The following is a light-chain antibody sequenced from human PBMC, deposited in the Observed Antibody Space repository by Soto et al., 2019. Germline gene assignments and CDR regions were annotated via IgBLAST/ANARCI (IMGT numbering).Light chain of an antibody. J-gene: IGKJ2*01. CDR3: QQCTNWPPYT. V-gene: IGKV3-15*01. Sequence: DIVMTQSPATLSVSPGERATLSCRASQSISNNLAWYQQKPGQAPRLLIYDASTRATGVPARFSGSGSGTEFTLTISSLQSEDFAVHYCQQCTNWPPYTFGQGTKLEIK. CDR2: DAS. CDR1: QSISNN.